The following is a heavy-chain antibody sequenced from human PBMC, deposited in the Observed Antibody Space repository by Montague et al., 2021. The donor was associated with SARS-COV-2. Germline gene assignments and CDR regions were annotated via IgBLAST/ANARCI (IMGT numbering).Heavy chain of an antibody. CDR3: TSGREGNYNVMDV. J-gene: IGHJ6*02. Sequence: CAISGDSVSINRATWNWVRQSPSRGLEWLGRTYYRSKWYNDYAVSVRGRVTINPDTSKNQFSLQLNSVTPEDTAIYYCTSGREGNYNVMDVWGQGTTVTVSS. CDR1: GDSVSINRAT. CDR2: TYYRSKWYN. D-gene: IGHD1-26*01. V-gene: IGHV6-1*01.